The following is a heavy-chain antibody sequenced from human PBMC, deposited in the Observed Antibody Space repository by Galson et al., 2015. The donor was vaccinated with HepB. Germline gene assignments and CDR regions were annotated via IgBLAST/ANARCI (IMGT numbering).Heavy chain of an antibody. CDR2: ISSSSSTI. V-gene: IGHV3-48*02. CDR1: GFTFSSYS. D-gene: IGHD1-26*01. J-gene: IGHJ4*02. CDR3: ARVSGSYYDVPVPTLV. Sequence: SLRLSCAASGFTFSSYSMNWVRQAPGKGLEWVSYISSSSSTIYYADSVKGRFTISRDNAKNSLYLQMNSLRDEDTAVYYCARVSGSYYDVPVPTLVWGQGTLVTVSS.